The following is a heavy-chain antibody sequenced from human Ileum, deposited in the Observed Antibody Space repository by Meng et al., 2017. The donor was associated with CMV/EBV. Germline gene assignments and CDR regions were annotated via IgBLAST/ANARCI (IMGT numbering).Heavy chain of an antibody. CDR2: ISYDGSNK. D-gene: IGHD2-21*01. V-gene: IGHV3-30-3*01. CDR3: ARVPSPHIVVTFGMDV. J-gene: IGHJ6*01. Sequence: GESLKISCAASGFTFSSYAMHWVRQAPGKGLEWVAVISYDGSNKYYADSVKGRFTISRDNSKNTLYLQMNNLRAEDTAVYYCARVPSPHIVVTFGMDVWGQGTTVTGAS. CDR1: GFTFSSYA.